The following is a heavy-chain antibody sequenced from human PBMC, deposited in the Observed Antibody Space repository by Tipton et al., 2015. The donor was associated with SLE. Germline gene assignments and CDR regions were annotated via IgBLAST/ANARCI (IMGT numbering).Heavy chain of an antibody. J-gene: IGHJ4*02. CDR2: IYHSGST. D-gene: IGHD1-26*01. Sequence: TLSLTCAVSGYSISSGYYWGWIRQPPGKGLEWIGSIYHSGSTYYNPSLKSRVTISVDTSKNQFSLKLSSVTAADTAVYYCARIGVGAPDYWGQGTLVTVSS. V-gene: IGHV4-38-2*01. CDR3: ARIGVGAPDY. CDR1: GYSISSGYY.